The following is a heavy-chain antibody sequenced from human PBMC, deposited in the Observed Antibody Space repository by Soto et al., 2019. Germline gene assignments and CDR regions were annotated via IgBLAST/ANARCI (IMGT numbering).Heavy chain of an antibody. CDR1: GYSFTSYG. D-gene: IGHD3-10*01. V-gene: IGHV1-18*01. J-gene: IGHJ5*01. CDR3: ATSHYYPDTEKNWLVS. CDR2: ISGYNGKT. Sequence: ASVKVSCKASGYSFTSYGISWVRLAPGQGLEWMAWISGYNGKTSYAQKFQGRVTMTTDTSTNTAYMEMRSLRSDDTAVYYCATSHYYPDTEKNWLVSWGQGTLVTVSS.